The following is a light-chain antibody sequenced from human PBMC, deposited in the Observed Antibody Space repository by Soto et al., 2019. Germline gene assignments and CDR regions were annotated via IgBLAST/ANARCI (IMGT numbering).Light chain of an antibody. V-gene: IGLV4-69*01. CDR2: LNSDGSH. CDR3: QTWGTGIHV. CDR1: SGHSSDA. J-gene: IGLJ1*01. Sequence: QLVLTQWPSASASLGASVKLTCTLSSGHSSDAIAWHQQQPEKGPRYLMKLNSDGSHSKGDGIPDRFSGSSSGAERYLIISSLQSEDEADYYCQTWGTGIHVFGTGTKLTVL.